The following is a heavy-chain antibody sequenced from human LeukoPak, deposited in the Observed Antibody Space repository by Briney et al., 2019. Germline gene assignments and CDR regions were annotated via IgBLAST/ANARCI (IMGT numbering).Heavy chain of an antibody. V-gene: IGHV1-2*02. J-gene: IGHJ4*02. Sequence: ASVKVSCKASGYTFTGYYMHWVRQAPGQGLEWMGWINPNSGGTNYAQKFQGRVTMTRDTSISTAYMELSRLRSDDTAVYYCARASLRGPRAYYFDYWGQGTLVTVSS. CDR1: GYTFTGYY. CDR2: INPNSGGT. CDR3: ARASLRGPRAYYFDY.